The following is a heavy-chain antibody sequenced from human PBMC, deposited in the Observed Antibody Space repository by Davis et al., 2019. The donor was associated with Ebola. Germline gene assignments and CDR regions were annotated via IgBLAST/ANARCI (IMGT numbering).Heavy chain of an antibody. V-gene: IGHV4-59*01. CDR2: IYYSGST. Sequence: SETLSLPCTVPGGPISGYYWSWIRQPPGKGLEWIGYIYYSGSTNYNPSLKSRVTISVDTSKNQFSLKLSSVTAADTAVYYCARALGGGYCSGGSCYSSLSDDYYYGMDVWGQGTTVTVSS. CDR1: GGPISGYY. J-gene: IGHJ6*02. D-gene: IGHD2-15*01. CDR3: ARALGGGYCSGGSCYSSLSDDYYYGMDV.